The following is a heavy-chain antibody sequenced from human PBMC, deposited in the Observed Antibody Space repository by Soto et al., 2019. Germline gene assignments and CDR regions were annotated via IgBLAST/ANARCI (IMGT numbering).Heavy chain of an antibody. CDR3: ARDRFSSGWTGAFDI. V-gene: IGHV1-69*13. CDR1: GGTFSSYA. J-gene: IGHJ3*02. Sequence: SVKVSCKASGGTFSSYAISWVRQAPGQGLEWMGGIIPIFGTANYAQKFQGRATITADESTSTAYMELSSLRSEDTAVYYCARDRFSSGWTGAFDIWGQGTMVTVSS. D-gene: IGHD6-19*01. CDR2: IIPIFGTA.